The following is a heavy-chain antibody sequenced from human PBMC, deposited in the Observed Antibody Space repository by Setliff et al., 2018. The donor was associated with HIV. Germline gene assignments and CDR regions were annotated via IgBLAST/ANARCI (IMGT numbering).Heavy chain of an antibody. D-gene: IGHD3-3*01. J-gene: IGHJ6*03. Sequence: SVKVSCKASRSTFNSHTINWVRQAPGQGLDWMGGIIPILGVANYAQRFQGKVTITADKSTSTAYMELTSLRFDDTAMYYCVRGVQSPPHYSYYYVDVWGEGTMVTVSS. V-gene: IGHV1-69*10. CDR3: VRGVQSPPHYSYYYVDV. CDR2: IIPILGVA. CDR1: RSTFNSHT.